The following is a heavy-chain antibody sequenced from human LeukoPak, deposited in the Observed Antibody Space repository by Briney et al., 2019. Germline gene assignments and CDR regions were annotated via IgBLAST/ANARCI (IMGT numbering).Heavy chain of an antibody. CDR2: IRDSGGST. CDR3: AKAGRSGWYPGWPFDI. J-gene: IGHJ3*02. Sequence: PGGSLRLSCAASGFTFITYAVSWVRQAPGKGLQWVSVIRDSGGSTYYADSVKGRFTISRDNSKNTLYLQMNSLRAEDTAVYYCAKAGRSGWYPGWPFDIWGRGKMVTVSS. CDR1: GFTFITYA. D-gene: IGHD6-19*01. V-gene: IGHV3-23*01.